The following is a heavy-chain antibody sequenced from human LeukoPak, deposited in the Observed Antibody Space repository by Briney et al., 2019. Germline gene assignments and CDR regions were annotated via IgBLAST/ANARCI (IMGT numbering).Heavy chain of an antibody. CDR1: GFTFTNNF. J-gene: IGHJ6*03. V-gene: IGHV3-7*01. D-gene: IGHD3-16*01. CDR3: AKAYLYYYYMDV. CDR2: IKQDGSET. Sequence: GGSLRLSCAASGFTFTNNFMSWVRQVPGKGLEWVANIKQDGSETTYADSVRGRFTIFRDNAKDSVYLQMNSLRAEDTAVYYCAKAYLYYYYMDVWGKGTTVTVSS.